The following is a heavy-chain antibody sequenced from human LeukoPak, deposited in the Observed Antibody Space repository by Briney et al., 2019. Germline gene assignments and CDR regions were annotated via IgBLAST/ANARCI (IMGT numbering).Heavy chain of an antibody. V-gene: IGHV1-2*02. CDR3: ARDVGVGGARYHYFDY. Sequence: ASVKVSCKASGYTFTGYYMHWVRQAPGQGLEWMGWINPNSGGTNYAQKLQGRVTMTRDTSISTAYMELSRLLSDDTAVYYCARDVGVGGARYHYFDYWGQGTQVTVSS. J-gene: IGHJ4*02. CDR1: GYTFTGYY. CDR2: INPNSGGT. D-gene: IGHD3-10*01.